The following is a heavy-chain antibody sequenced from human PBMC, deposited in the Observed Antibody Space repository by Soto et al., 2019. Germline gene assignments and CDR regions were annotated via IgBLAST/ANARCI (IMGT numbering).Heavy chain of an antibody. J-gene: IGHJ4*02. CDR1: GGSISSGAHY. CDR3: ARDHYGVPRGDYFDS. V-gene: IGHV4-31*03. CDR2: IYYSGSN. D-gene: IGHD4-17*01. Sequence: QVELQESGPGLVKRSQTLSLTCTVSGGSISSGAHYWSWIRQLPGKGLEWIGNIYYSGSNYYNPSLKSRVTISVDTSNNQSSLNLSSVTAADTAIYYCARDHYGVPRGDYFDSWGQEILVTVSS.